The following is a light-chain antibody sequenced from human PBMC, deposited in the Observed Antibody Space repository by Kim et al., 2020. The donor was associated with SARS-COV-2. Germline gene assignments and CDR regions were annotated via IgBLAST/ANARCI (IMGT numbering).Light chain of an antibody. V-gene: IGKV3-20*01. CDR1: QSVRSGS. CDR3: QQYHDSSST. Sequence: EIVLTQSPGTLSLSAGGGATVSCRASQSVRSGSVAWYQQKPGQTPRLLIYGTSNRATGIPDRFSGSGSGTDFTLTITRLEPEDFAVYYCQQYHDSSSTFGQGTKVDIK. CDR2: GTS. J-gene: IGKJ1*01.